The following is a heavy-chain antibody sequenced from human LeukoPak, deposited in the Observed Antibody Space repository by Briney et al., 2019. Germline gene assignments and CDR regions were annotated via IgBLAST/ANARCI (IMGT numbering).Heavy chain of an antibody. CDR2: ISYDGSNK. D-gene: IGHD6-19*01. V-gene: IGHV3-30*04. J-gene: IGHJ4*02. CDR3: ARALLQWLFPY. Sequence: GGSLRLSCAASGFTFSSYAMHWVRQAPGKGLEWVAVISYDGSNKYYADSVKGRFTISRDNSKSTLYLQMNSLRAEDTAVYYCARALLQWLFPYWGQGTLVTVSS. CDR1: GFTFSSYA.